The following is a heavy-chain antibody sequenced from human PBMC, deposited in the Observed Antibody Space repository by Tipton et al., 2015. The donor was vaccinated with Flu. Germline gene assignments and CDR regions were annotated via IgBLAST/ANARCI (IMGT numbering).Heavy chain of an antibody. CDR2: IYYSGNT. Sequence: TLSLTCTVSGGSISSVTYYWGWIRQPPGKGLEWIGNIYYSGNTYYNPSLKSRVTISVDRSKNQLSLKLNSVTAADTAVYYCARVGAVTMVRGLAFDAFDIWGLGTMVAVSS. CDR1: GGSISSVTYY. D-gene: IGHD3-10*01. V-gene: IGHV4-39*07. CDR3: ARVGAVTMVRGLAFDAFDI. J-gene: IGHJ3*02.